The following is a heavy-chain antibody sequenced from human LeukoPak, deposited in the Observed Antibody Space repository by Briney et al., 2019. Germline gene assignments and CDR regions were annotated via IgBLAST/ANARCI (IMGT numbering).Heavy chain of an antibody. CDR2: IYYSGST. Sequence: PSETLSLTCTVSGGSISSGDYYWSWIRQPPGKGLEWIGYIYYSGSTYYNPSLKSRVTISVDTSKNQFSLKLSSVTAADTAVYYWARAPHYYGSGSSERFDPWGQGTLVTVSS. D-gene: IGHD3-10*01. CDR3: ARAPHYYGSGSSERFDP. J-gene: IGHJ5*02. CDR1: GGSISSGDYY. V-gene: IGHV4-30-4*01.